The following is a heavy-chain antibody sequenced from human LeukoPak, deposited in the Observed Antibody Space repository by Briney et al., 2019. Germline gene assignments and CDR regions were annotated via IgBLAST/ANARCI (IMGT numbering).Heavy chain of an antibody. Sequence: SGTLSLTCAVSGGSLTSSNWWSWVRQPPGKGLEWIGSIYYSGNTYYNASLKSQVSISIDTSKNQFSLRLTSVTAADTAVYYCARQTGSGLFILPGGQGTLVTVSS. D-gene: IGHD3/OR15-3a*01. CDR2: IYYSGNT. CDR3: ARQTGSGLFILP. V-gene: IGHV4-4*02. CDR1: GGSLTSSNW. J-gene: IGHJ4*02.